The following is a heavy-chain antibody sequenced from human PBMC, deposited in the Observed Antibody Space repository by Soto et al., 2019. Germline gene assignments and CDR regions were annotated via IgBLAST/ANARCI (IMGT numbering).Heavy chain of an antibody. CDR3: ARERWGAYCGGDCYSYGKDV. CDR1: GFTFSDYY. V-gene: IGHV3-11*06. CDR2: ISSSSSYT. Sequence: GSLRLSCAASGFTFSDYYMSWIRQAPGKGLEWVSYISSSSSYTNYADSVKGRFTISRDNAKNSLYLQMNSLRAEDTAVYYCARERWGAYCGGDCYSYGKDVWGQGTTVTVSS. D-gene: IGHD2-21*02. J-gene: IGHJ6*02.